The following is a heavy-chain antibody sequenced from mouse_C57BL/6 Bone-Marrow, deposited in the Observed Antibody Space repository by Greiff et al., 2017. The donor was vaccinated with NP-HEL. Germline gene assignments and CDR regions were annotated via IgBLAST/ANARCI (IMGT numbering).Heavy chain of an antibody. J-gene: IGHJ2*01. CDR2: IYPGSGNT. Sequence: LVESGAELVRPGASVKLSCKASGYTFTDYYINWVKQRPGQGLEWIARIYPGSGNTYYNEKFKGKATLTAEKSSSTAYMQLSSLTSEDSAVYFCARGTMDYFDYWGQGTTLTVSS. CDR3: ARGTMDYFDY. D-gene: IGHD1-1*02. CDR1: GYTFTDYY. V-gene: IGHV1-76*01.